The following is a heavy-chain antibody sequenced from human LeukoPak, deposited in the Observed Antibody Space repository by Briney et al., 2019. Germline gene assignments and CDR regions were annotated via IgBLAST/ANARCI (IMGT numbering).Heavy chain of an antibody. Sequence: GGSLRLSCAASGFTFSNAWMSWVRQAPGKGLEWVGRIKSKTDGGTTDYAAPVKGRFTISRDDSKNTLYLQMNSLKTEDTAVYYCTTDSSLIAGVLDYWGQGTLVTVSS. CDR3: TTDSSLIAGVLDY. V-gene: IGHV3-15*01. D-gene: IGHD6-13*01. CDR2: IKSKTDGGTT. J-gene: IGHJ4*02. CDR1: GFTFSNAW.